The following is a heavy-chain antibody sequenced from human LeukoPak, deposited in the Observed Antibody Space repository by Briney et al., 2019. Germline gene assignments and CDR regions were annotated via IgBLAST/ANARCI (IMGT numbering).Heavy chain of an antibody. V-gene: IGHV4-34*01. Sequence: SDTLSLTCAVYGGSFSGYYWSWIRQPPGKGLEWIGEINHSGSTNYNPSLKSRVTISVDTSKNQFSLKLSSVTAADTAVYYCARENTAMGPWFDPWGQGTLVTVSS. D-gene: IGHD5-18*01. CDR3: ARENTAMGPWFDP. CDR2: INHSGST. J-gene: IGHJ5*02. CDR1: GGSFSGYY.